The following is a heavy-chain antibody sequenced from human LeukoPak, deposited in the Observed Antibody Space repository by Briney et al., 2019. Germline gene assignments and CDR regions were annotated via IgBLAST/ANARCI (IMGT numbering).Heavy chain of an antibody. CDR1: GFTFSIYS. V-gene: IGHV3-30*03. D-gene: IGHD1-26*01. CDR3: ARDRSVGATGWFDP. J-gene: IGHJ5*02. Sequence: GGSLRLSCAASGFTFSIYSMNWVRQAPGKGLEWVADISHDGRNTYYADSVKGRFTISRDNSKNTLYLQMNSLRAEDTAVYYCARDRSVGATGWFDPWGQGTLVTVSS. CDR2: ISHDGRNT.